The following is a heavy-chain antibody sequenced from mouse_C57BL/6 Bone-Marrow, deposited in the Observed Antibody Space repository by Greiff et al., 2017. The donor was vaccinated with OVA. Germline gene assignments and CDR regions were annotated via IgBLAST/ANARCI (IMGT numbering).Heavy chain of an antibody. CDR1: GFNIKDDY. Sequence: DVQLQESGAELVRPGASVKLSCTASGFNIKDDYMHWVKQRPEQGLEWIGWIDPENGDTEYASKFQGKATITADTSSNTAYLQLSSLTSEDTAVYYCTTLPYYYGSSSYAMDYWGQGTSVTVSS. V-gene: IGHV14-4*01. J-gene: IGHJ4*01. CDR2: IDPENGDT. CDR3: TTLPYYYGSSSYAMDY. D-gene: IGHD1-1*01.